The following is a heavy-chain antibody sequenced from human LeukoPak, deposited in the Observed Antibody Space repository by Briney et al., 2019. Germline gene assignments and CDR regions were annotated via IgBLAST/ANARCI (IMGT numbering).Heavy chain of an antibody. J-gene: IGHJ4*02. V-gene: IGHV3-74*01. CDR1: GFTFSNYW. D-gene: IGHD3-22*01. CDR2: IKSDGSRT. Sequence: PGGSLRLSCAASGFTFSNYWMHWVRQAPGKGLVWVSRIKSDGSRTDYADSVKGRFTISRDNAKNTLYLQMNSLRAEDTAVYYCAKGVYDSSGYYDYWGQGTLVTVSS. CDR3: AKGVYDSSGYYDY.